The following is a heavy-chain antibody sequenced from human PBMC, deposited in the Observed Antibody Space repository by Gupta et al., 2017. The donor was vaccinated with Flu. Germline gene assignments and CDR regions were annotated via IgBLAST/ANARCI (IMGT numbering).Heavy chain of an antibody. CDR3: TRPAVGATGH. V-gene: IGHV3-73*02. CDR1: GFPFSGSA. D-gene: IGHD1-26*01. CDR2: IRSKANSSAT. Sequence: EVQLVESGGGLVQPGGSLKLSCAASGFPFSGSAMHWVRQASGKGLEWVGRIRSKANSSATAYAASVKGRFTISRDDSKNTAYLQMNSLKTEDTAVYYCTRPAVGATGHWGQGTLVTVAS. J-gene: IGHJ4*02.